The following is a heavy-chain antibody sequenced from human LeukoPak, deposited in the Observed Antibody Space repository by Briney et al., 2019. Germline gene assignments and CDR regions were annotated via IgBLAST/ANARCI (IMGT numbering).Heavy chain of an antibody. D-gene: IGHD3-3*01. CDR2: ISDSGGSK. Sequence: PGGSLRLSCAASRFTFSNYAMSWVRQAPGKGLEWVSGISDSGGSKSYADSVKGRFTISRDNSNNTLYLQMNSLRAEDTAVYYCARSPATIFGEDYWGQGTLVTVSS. J-gene: IGHJ4*02. CDR3: ARSPATIFGEDY. CDR1: RFTFSNYA. V-gene: IGHV3-23*01.